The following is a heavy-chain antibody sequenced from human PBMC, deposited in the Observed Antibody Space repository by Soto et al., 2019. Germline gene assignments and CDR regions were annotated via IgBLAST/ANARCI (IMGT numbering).Heavy chain of an antibody. CDR1: GFTVSSNS. J-gene: IGHJ4*02. CDR3: EGGGEYGYHAVVDF. Sequence: EVQLVESGGGLVQPGGSLRLSCAASGFTVSSNSMSWVRQAPGKGLEWVSVIYSGGGTFYADSVKGRFTISRDIAKNTLYLQKNSLRAEDTAVYYCEGGGEYGYHAVVDFLGQGTLVNGSS. D-gene: IGHD4-17*01. V-gene: IGHV3-66*01. CDR2: IYSGGGT.